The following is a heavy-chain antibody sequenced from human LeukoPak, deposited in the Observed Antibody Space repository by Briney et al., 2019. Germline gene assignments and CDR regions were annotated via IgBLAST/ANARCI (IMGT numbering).Heavy chain of an antibody. CDR1: GFTFSYYW. CDR2: IKQDGSEK. V-gene: IGHV3-7*05. J-gene: IGHJ4*02. D-gene: IGHD1-20*01. CDR3: ARAHGTLTGTGFDY. Sequence: PGGSLRLSCAASGFTFSYYWMSWVRQAPGKGLEWVANIKQDGSEKYYVDSLKGRFTISRDNAKNSLYLQMNSLRAEDTAVYYCARAHGTLTGTGFDYWGQGTLVTVSS.